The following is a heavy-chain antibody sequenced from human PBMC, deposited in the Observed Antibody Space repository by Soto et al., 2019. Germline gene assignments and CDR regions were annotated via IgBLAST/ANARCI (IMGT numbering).Heavy chain of an antibody. J-gene: IGHJ6*03. CDR1: GDTVTRPL. CDR3: ARDSRYYGSGSYPYYYYMDV. V-gene: IGHV1-46*03. Sequence: ASAQVSFDTFGDTVTRPLIHSLRLAHGQGLEWMGIINPSGGSTSYAQKFQGRVTMTRDTSTSTVYMELSSLRSEDTAVYYCARDSRYYGSGSYPYYYYMDVWGKGTTVTAP. CDR2: INPSGGST. D-gene: IGHD3-10*01.